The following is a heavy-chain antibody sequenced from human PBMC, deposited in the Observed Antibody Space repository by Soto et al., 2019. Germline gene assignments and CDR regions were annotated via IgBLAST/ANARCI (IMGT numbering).Heavy chain of an antibody. D-gene: IGHD2-2*01. CDR2: IYHSGST. Sequence: QVQLQESGPGLVKPSETLSLTCAVSGGSISSSNWWSWVRQPPGKGLEWIGDIYHSGSTNYNPSLKSRVTISVDKSKNQFSLKLSSVTAADTAVYYCARENVVVPAAISWFDPWGQGTLVTVSS. CDR1: GGSISSSNW. V-gene: IGHV4-4*02. J-gene: IGHJ5*02. CDR3: ARENVVVPAAISWFDP.